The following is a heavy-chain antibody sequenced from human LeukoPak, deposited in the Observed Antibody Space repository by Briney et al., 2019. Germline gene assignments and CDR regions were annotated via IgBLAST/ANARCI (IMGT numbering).Heavy chain of an antibody. CDR2: IYNSGST. V-gene: IGHV4-61*01. CDR1: GGSVSSDRYY. CDR3: ARVLSVAGGNYFDY. Sequence: SETLSLTCTVSGGSVSSDRYYWSWIRQPPGKGLERIGDIYNSGSTNYNPSLKSRVTISVDTSQNQFSLKLSSVTAADTAVYYCARVLSVAGGNYFDYWGQGTLVTVSS. D-gene: IGHD6-19*01. J-gene: IGHJ4*02.